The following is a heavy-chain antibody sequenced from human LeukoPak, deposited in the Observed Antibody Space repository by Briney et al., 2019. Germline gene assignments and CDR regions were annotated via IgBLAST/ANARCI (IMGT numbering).Heavy chain of an antibody. CDR2: ISPNSDDT. Sequence: GASVTVSCTASGYTFTVYYLHWVRQAPGQGLEWMGWISPNSDDTNYAQNFRGRVNMTRDTSISTAYMELSRLRSDDTAIYYCARGGFDYWGQGTLVTVSS. J-gene: IGHJ4*02. V-gene: IGHV1-2*02. CDR3: ARGGFDY. CDR1: GYTFTVYY.